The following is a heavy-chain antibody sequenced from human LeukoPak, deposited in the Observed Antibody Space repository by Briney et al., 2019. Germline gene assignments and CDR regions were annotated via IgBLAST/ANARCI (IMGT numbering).Heavy chain of an antibody. D-gene: IGHD1-26*01. CDR2: ISGSGGST. J-gene: IGHJ4*02. CDR1: GFTFSSYA. Sequence: GGSLRLSCAASGFTFSSYAMSWVRQAPGKGLEWVSAISGSGGSTYYADSVKGRFTISRDNAKNSLYLQMNSLRAEDTAVYYCARDSRATSFRPYDYWGQGTLVTVSS. CDR3: ARDSRATSFRPYDY. V-gene: IGHV3-23*01.